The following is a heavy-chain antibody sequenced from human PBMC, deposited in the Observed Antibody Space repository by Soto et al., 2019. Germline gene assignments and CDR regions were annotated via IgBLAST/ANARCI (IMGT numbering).Heavy chain of an antibody. V-gene: IGHV1-3*04. CDR2: INTGNGNT. CDR1: GYTFATYA. J-gene: IGHJ6*02. CDR3: ARDEDV. Sequence: QVQLVQSGAEVRKPGASVKVSCKASGYTFATYAMHWVRQAPGQGLEWMGWINTGNGNTKYSQNFQGRVTLTRDTSASTAYMELSSLRSEATAVYYCARDEDVWGQGTTVTVSS.